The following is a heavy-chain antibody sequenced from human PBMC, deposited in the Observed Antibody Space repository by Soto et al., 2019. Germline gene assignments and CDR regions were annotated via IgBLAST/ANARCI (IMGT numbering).Heavy chain of an antibody. CDR1: GGSISSGVYY. CDR3: ARDLIGYYDSNGYNWLDP. V-gene: IGHV4-31*02. D-gene: IGHD3-22*01. Sequence: KPSETLSLTCTVSGGSISSGVYYWSWIRQHPGKGLEWIGYIYYSGSTYYNPSLKSRVTISVDTSKNQFSLKLSSVTAADTAVYYCARDLIGYYDSNGYNWLDPWGQGTLVTVSS. J-gene: IGHJ5*02. CDR2: IYYSGST.